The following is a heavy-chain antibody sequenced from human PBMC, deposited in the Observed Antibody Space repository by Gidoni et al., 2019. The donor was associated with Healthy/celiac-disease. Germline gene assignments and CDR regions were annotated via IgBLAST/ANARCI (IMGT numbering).Heavy chain of an antibody. V-gene: IGHV3-23*01. CDR3: AKDQPSGRYCSSTSCYTGDY. CDR1: GFPFSSYA. J-gene: IGHJ4*02. Sequence: EVQLLESGGGLVQPGGSLSLSCAASGFPFSSYAMSWVRQAPGKGLERVSAISGSGGSTYYADSVKGRFTISRDNSKNTLYLQMNSLRAEDTAVYYCAKDQPSGRYCSSTSCYTGDYWGQGTLVTVSS. CDR2: ISGSGGST. D-gene: IGHD2-2*02.